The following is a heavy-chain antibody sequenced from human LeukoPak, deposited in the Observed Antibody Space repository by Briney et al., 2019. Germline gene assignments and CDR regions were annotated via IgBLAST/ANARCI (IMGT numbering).Heavy chain of an antibody. CDR3: ARSVTTEIPGDY. J-gene: IGHJ4*02. D-gene: IGHD4-17*01. Sequence: ASVKVSCKASGYTFTAYYIHWMRQAPGQGLEWMGWINANRGDTNYAQKFQGRVTMTSDTSISTAYMELSRLRSDDTAVYYCARSVTTEIPGDYWGQGTLVTVSS. V-gene: IGHV1-2*02. CDR2: INANRGDT. CDR1: GYTFTAYY.